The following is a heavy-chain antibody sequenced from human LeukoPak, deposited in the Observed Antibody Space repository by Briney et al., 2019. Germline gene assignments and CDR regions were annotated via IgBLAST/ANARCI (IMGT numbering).Heavy chain of an antibody. V-gene: IGHV4-59*01. J-gene: IGHJ4*02. Sequence: SETLSLTCAVYGGSFSGYYWSWIRQPPGKGLEWIGYIYYSGSTNYNPSLKGRVTISVDTSKNQFSLKLSSVTAADTAVYYCARSYDSSGYYDYWGQGTLVTVSS. CDR3: ARSYDSSGYYDY. CDR2: IYYSGST. D-gene: IGHD3-22*01. CDR1: GGSFSGYY.